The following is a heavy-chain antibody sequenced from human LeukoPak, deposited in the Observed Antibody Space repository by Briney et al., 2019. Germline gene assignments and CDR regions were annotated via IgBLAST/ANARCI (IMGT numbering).Heavy chain of an antibody. CDR2: IYHTGST. V-gene: IGHV4-4*02. CDR3: ATYGDYIVDAFDI. J-gene: IGHJ3*02. CDR1: GDSISSGGW. Sequence: GTLSLTCAVSGDSISSGGWWSWVRQPPGKGLEWIGEIYHTGSTNYNPSLKSRVTMSVDKSKNQFSLKLNSVTAADTAVYYCATYGDYIVDAFDIWGQGTMVTVSS. D-gene: IGHD4-17*01.